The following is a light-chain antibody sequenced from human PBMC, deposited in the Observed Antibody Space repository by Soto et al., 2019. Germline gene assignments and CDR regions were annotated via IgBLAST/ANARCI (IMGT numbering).Light chain of an antibody. Sequence: QPVLTQPPSVSGAPGQRVTSTCTGSSSNIGAGYDVHWYQQLPGTAPKLLIFDNSNRPSGVPDRISGSRSGTSASLAITGLQSEDEADYYCQSYDSSLSGSVVFGGGTKLTVL. V-gene: IGLV1-40*01. J-gene: IGLJ2*01. CDR2: DNS. CDR3: QSYDSSLSGSVV. CDR1: SSNIGAGYD.